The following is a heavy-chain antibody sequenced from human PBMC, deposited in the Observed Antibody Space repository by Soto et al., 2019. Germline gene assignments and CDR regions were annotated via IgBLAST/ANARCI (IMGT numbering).Heavy chain of an antibody. CDR1: GFTFSSYA. CDR2: ISGSGGST. J-gene: IGHJ4*02. Sequence: EVQLLESGGGLVQPGGSLRLSCAASGFTFSSYAMSWVRQAPGKGLEWVSAISGSGGSTYYADSVKGRFTISRDNSKNTLYLQMNSLRAEDTAVYYCARDRAYSGSYLDYWGQGTLVTVSS. V-gene: IGHV3-23*01. D-gene: IGHD1-26*01. CDR3: ARDRAYSGSYLDY.